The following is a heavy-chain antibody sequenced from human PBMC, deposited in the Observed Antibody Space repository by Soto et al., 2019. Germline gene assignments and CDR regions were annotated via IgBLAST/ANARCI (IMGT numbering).Heavy chain of an antibody. CDR2: IYHSGST. CDR3: ATPYASCFDY. Sequence: SETLSLTCAVYGGSFSGYYWSWIRQPPGKGLEWIGYIYHSGSTYYNPSLKSRVTISVDRSKNQFSLKLSSVTAADSAVYYCATPYASCFDYWGQVTLVSVSS. D-gene: IGHD2-2*01. J-gene: IGHJ4*02. V-gene: IGHV4-34*01. CDR1: GGSFSGYY.